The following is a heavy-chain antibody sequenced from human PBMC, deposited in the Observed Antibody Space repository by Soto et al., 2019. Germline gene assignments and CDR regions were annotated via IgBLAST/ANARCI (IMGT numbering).Heavy chain of an antibody. V-gene: IGHV3-7*05. CDR1: GFTFSSYW. D-gene: IGHD3-9*01. CDR3: ARVLTGWLDYYYYGMDV. CDR2: IKQDGSEK. J-gene: IGHJ6*02. Sequence: PGGSLRLSCAASGFTFSSYWMSCVRQAPGKGLEWVANIKQDGSEKYYVDSVKGRFTISRDNAKNSLYLQMNSLRAEDTAVYYCARVLTGWLDYYYYGMDVCGQGTTVTVSS.